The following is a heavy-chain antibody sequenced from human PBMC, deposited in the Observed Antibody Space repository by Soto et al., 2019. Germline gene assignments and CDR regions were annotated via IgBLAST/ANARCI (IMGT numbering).Heavy chain of an antibody. D-gene: IGHD2-2*01. CDR2: IIPIFGTA. CDR3: ARAXIVVVPAATKYYYYGMDV. Sequence: SVKVSCKASGGTFSSYAISWVRQAPGQGLEWMGGIIPIFGTANYAQKFQGRVTITADESTSTAYMELSSLRSEDTAVYYCARAXIVVVPAATKYYYYGMDVWGQGTTVTSP. CDR1: GGTFSSYA. J-gene: IGHJ6*02. V-gene: IGHV1-69*13.